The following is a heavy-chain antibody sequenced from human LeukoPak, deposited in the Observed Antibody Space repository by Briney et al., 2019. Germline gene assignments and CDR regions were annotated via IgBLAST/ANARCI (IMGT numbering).Heavy chain of an antibody. CDR2: INPNSGGT. CDR1: GYTFTVYY. Sequence: ASVNVSCKASGYTFTVYYMHWVRQAPGQGLEWMGRINPNSGGTNYAQKFQGRVTMTRDTSISTAYMELRSLRSDDTAVYYCARGKFFEWLVPNWFDPWGQGTLVTVSS. CDR3: ARGKFFEWLVPNWFDP. J-gene: IGHJ5*02. V-gene: IGHV1-2*06. D-gene: IGHD6-19*01.